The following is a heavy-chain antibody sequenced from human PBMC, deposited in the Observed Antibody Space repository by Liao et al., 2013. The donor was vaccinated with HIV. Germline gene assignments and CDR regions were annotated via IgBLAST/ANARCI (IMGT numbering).Heavy chain of an antibody. CDR1: GGSMNRGGYF. CDR3: ARGTVVTPDYYYYYMDV. J-gene: IGHJ6*03. CDR2: SLHGGST. V-gene: IGHV4-30-2*06. Sequence: QVQLQQWGAGLLKPSQTLSLTCDVSGGSMNRGGYFWTWIRQSVGKGLEWIGYSLHGGSTYYNPSLEGRVTISVDRSKNQFSLNLTSVTAADTAIYYCARGTVVTPDYYYYYMDVWGKGTTVTVSS. D-gene: IGHD4-23*01.